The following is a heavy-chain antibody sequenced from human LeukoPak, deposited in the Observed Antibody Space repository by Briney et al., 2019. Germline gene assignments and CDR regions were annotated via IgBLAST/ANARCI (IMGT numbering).Heavy chain of an antibody. CDR1: GDRSTSYL. D-gene: IGHD6-19*01. J-gene: IGHJ4*02. V-gene: IGHV5-51*01. CDR2: IYPGDSDT. CDR3: AWGYSSGWYGY. Sequence: GESLTTSCMASGDRSTSYLIGLGRQMPGKGLEWMGIIYPGDSDTRYSPSFQGQVTISADKSISTAYLQWSSLKASDTAMYYCAWGYSSGWYGYWGQGTLVTVSS.